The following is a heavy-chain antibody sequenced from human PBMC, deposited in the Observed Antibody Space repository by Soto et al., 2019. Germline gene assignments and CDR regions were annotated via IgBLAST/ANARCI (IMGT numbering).Heavy chain of an antibody. V-gene: IGHV1-18*04. CDR2: ISAYNGDT. CDR1: GYTFTSHW. J-gene: IGHJ5*02. Sequence: ASVKVSCKASGYTFTSHWINWVRQAPGQGLELMGWISAYNGDTKYEQKFQGRVTMTTDAPSSTAYMELKSLSSDDTAVYFCARDPSNTSGNRIWFDPWGQGTQVTV. D-gene: IGHD6-19*01. CDR3: ARDPSNTSGNRIWFDP.